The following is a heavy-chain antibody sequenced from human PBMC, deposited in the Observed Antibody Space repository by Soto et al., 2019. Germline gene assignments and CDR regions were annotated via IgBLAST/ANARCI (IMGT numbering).Heavy chain of an antibody. D-gene: IGHD2-2*01. V-gene: IGHV3-11*01. CDR3: ARDLRQLLSHNYYYYYLDD. CDR1: GFTFSDYQ. CDR2: IGSSGLSV. J-gene: IGHJ6*03. Sequence: QVHLVESGGGLVKPGGSLRLSCAASGFTFSDYQMSWIRQAPGKGLEWVSYIGSSGLSVYYEDSVKGRFTISRDNANNSLYLQMNSLRAEDSAVYYCARDLRQLLSHNYYYYYLDDWGKGTTVSVSS.